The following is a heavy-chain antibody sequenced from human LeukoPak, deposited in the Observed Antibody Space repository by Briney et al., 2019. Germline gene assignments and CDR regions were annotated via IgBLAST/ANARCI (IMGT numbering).Heavy chain of an antibody. Sequence: GGSLRLSCAASGFTFSSHTINWVRQAPGKGLEWVSSISSSSSYIYYADSVKGRLTISRDNAKNSLYLQMNGLRAEDTAAYYCARGATDTTRWFDPWGQGTLVTVSS. V-gene: IGHV3-21*01. CDR2: ISSSSSYI. D-gene: IGHD1-7*01. CDR1: GFTFSSHT. CDR3: ARGATDTTRWFDP. J-gene: IGHJ5*02.